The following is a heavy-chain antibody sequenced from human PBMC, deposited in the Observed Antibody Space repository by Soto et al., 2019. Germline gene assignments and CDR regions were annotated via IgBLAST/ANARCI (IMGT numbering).Heavy chain of an antibody. J-gene: IGHJ4*02. Sequence: ASVKVSCKASGYSFSFYGINWVRQATGQGLEWMGWMNPNSGNTGYAQKFQGRVTMTRNTSISTAYMELSSLRSEDTAVYYCARAWRVGYSSSSPGYWGQGTLVTVSS. CDR3: ARAWRVGYSSSSPGY. D-gene: IGHD6-6*01. CDR1: GYSFSFYG. CDR2: MNPNSGNT. V-gene: IGHV1-8*01.